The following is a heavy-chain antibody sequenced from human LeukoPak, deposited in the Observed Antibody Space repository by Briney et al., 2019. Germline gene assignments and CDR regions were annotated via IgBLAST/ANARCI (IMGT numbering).Heavy chain of an antibody. V-gene: IGHV3-66*01. CDR2: IYSGGST. Sequence: GGSLRLSCAASGFTVSSNYMSWVRQAPGKGLEWVSVIYSGGSTYYADSVRGRFTISRDNSKNTLYLQMNSLRAEDTAVYYCAKDRDSTGWYRFDSWGQGTLVTVSS. J-gene: IGHJ4*02. CDR1: GFTVSSNY. D-gene: IGHD6-19*01. CDR3: AKDRDSTGWYRFDS.